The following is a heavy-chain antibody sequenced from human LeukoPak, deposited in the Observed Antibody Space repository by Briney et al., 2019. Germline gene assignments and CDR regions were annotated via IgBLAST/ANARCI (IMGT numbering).Heavy chain of an antibody. V-gene: IGHV3-11*01. D-gene: IGHD5-18*01. CDR3: ASYSYGHLDAFDI. J-gene: IGHJ3*02. Sequence: PGGSLRLSCGASGFTFSDYYMSWIRQAPGKGLEWVSYISSSGSTIYYADSVKGRFTISRDNAKNSLYLQMNSLRAEDTAVYYCASYSYGHLDAFDIWGQGTMVTVSS. CDR2: ISSSGSTI. CDR1: GFTFSDYY.